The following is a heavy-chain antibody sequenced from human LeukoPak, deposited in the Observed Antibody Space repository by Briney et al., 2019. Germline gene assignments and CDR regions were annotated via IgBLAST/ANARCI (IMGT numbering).Heavy chain of an antibody. D-gene: IGHD3-9*01. Sequence: GGSLRLSCTASRFTFGDYAVSWVCQAPGKGLEWVGFIRSRAYGGTTEYAASVKGRFTISRDDSKSIAYLQMNSLKTEDTAVYYCTREFDTYYDILTGTGGFDPWGQGTLLTVSS. CDR2: IRSRAYGGTT. CDR1: RFTFGDYA. J-gene: IGHJ5*02. V-gene: IGHV3-49*04. CDR3: TREFDTYYDILTGTGGFDP.